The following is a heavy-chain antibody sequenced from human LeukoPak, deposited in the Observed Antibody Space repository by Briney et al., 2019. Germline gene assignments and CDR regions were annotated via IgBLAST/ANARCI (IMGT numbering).Heavy chain of an antibody. Sequence: SETLSLTCTVSGGSISSYYWSWIRQPAGKGLEWIGRIYTSESTNYNPSLKSRVTMSVDTSKNQFSLKLSSVTAADTAVYYCARQTRSTSTTANWFGPWGQGTLVTVSS. V-gene: IGHV4-4*07. CDR2: IYTSEST. CDR1: GGSISSYY. D-gene: IGHD2-2*01. J-gene: IGHJ5*02. CDR3: ARQTRSTSTTANWFGP.